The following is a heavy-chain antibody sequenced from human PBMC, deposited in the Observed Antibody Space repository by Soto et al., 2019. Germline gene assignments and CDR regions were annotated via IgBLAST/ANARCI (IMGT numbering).Heavy chain of an antibody. J-gene: IGHJ4*02. D-gene: IGHD6-13*01. V-gene: IGHV3-74*01. CDR2: INSDGSVT. Sequence: EVQLVESGGGLVQPGGSLRLSCAVSGFTFTNYWMHWVRQAPGQGRVWVSRINSDGSVTNYADSVKGRFTTSRDNAKNTLYLQVNSRRAEYTAVYYCAREFSPSRPYDLDYWGPGTLVTVSS. CDR3: AREFSPSRPYDLDY. CDR1: GFTFTNYW.